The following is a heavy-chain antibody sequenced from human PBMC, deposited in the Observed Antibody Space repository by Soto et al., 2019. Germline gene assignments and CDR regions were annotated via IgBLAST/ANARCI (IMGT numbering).Heavy chain of an antibody. D-gene: IGHD1-26*01. CDR2: IDYRGTV. Sequence: QVQLQESGPGLVKPSETLSLTCTVSGGSISTDNYYWSWVRQHPGKGLEWIWYIDYRGTVHYNPALMSRASISLDRSKNQFSLTLYSVSAADTAIYLCAIEVMEPIESDVFDVLGQGTMISVSS. CDR3: AIEVMEPIESDVFDV. J-gene: IGHJ3*01. CDR1: GGSISTDNYY. V-gene: IGHV4-31*03.